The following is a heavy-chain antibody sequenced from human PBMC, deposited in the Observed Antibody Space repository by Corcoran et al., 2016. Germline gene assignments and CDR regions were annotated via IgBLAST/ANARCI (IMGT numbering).Heavy chain of an antibody. Sequence: EVQLVESGGDLVQPGGSLKLSCAASGFTFSDSAIHWVRQASGKGLEWVGLIRTKVNNYATAYGASVRDRLTISRDDSKNKAYLQVNSLKSEDTAVYYCTRGIGGRGMDVWGQGTTVTVSS. J-gene: IGHJ6*02. CDR1: GFTFSDSA. D-gene: IGHD3-16*01. CDR3: TRGIGGRGMDV. CDR2: IRTKVNNYAT. V-gene: IGHV3-73*02.